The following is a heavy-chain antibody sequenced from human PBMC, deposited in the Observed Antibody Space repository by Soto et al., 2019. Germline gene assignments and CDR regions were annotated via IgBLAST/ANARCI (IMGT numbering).Heavy chain of an antibody. J-gene: IGHJ4*02. D-gene: IGHD6-13*01. CDR2: IFYDGYT. Sequence: SETLSLTCTVSGDSISGSPYFWGWIRQPPGKRLEWIGSIFYDGYTLYTPSLKSRVTISVDTSKNQFSLKLTSVAAADTAIYFSARLQAAVPHYWGQGILVTVSS. V-gene: IGHV4-39*01. CDR3: ARLQAAVPHY. CDR1: GDSISGSPYF.